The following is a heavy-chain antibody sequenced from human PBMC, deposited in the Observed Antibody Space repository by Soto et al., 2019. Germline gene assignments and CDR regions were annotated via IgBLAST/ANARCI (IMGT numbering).Heavy chain of an antibody. V-gene: IGHV3-30-3*01. D-gene: IGHD3-9*01. J-gene: IGHJ4*02. Sequence: PGGSLSLSCAASGFTFSSYAMHWVRQAPGKGLEWVAVISYDGSNKYYADSVKGRFTISRDNSKNTLYLQMNSLRAEDTAVYYCARDRFRYFDWLLPDYWGQGTLVTLSS. CDR2: ISYDGSNK. CDR1: GFTFSSYA. CDR3: ARDRFRYFDWLLPDY.